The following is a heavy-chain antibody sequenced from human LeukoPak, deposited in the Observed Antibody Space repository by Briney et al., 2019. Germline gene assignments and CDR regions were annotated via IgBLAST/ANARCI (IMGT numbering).Heavy chain of an antibody. V-gene: IGHV3-48*03. Sequence: GGSLRLSCAASGFTFSSYEMNWVRQAPGKGLEWVSYISSSGGTIYYADSVKGRFTISRDNAKNSLYLQMNSLRAEDTAVYYCARDHCSSTSCYTDYWGQGTLVTVSS. J-gene: IGHJ4*02. D-gene: IGHD2-2*02. CDR3: ARDHCSSTSCYTDY. CDR1: GFTFSSYE. CDR2: ISSSGGTI.